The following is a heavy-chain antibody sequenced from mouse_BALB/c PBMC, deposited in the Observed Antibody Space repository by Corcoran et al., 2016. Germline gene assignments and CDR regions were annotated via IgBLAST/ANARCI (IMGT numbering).Heavy chain of an antibody. Sequence: QIQLVQSGPELKKPGETVKISCKASGYTFTNYGMNWVKQAPGKGLKWMGWINTYTGEPTYADDFKGRFAFSLETSASTAYLQINNLKNEDMATYFCARGSFSLMDYYAMDYWGQGTSVTVSS. CDR3: ARGSFSLMDYYAMDY. CDR1: GYTFTNYG. CDR2: INTYTGEP. V-gene: IGHV9-1*02. J-gene: IGHJ4*01. D-gene: IGHD6-2*01.